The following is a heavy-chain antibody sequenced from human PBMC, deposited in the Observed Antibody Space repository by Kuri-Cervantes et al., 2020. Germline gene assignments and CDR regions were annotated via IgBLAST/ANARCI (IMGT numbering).Heavy chain of an antibody. CDR1: GYTFTGYY. Sequence: SVKVSCKASGYTFTGYYMHWVRQAPGQGLEWMGGIIPIFGTANYAQKFQGRVTITADESTSTAYMELSSLRSEDTAVYYCARDGCEYSGSDPCGWGQGTLVTVSS. D-gene: IGHD5-12*01. J-gene: IGHJ4*02. CDR3: ARDGCEYSGSDPCG. CDR2: IIPIFGTA. V-gene: IGHV1-69*13.